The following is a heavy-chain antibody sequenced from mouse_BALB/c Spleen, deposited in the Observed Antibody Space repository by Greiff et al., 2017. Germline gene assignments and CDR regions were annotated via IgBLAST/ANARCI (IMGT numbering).Heavy chain of an antibody. V-gene: IGHV1-18*01. D-gene: IGHD2-3*01. CDR1: GYTFTDYT. Sequence: EVQLQQSGAELVKPGASVKISCKTSGYTFTDYTMHWVKQSPGKSLEWIGAINPNNGGTSYNQKFKGKVTLTVDKSSSTAYMQLRRLTSEDSAVYYCARGGLDCYGAWFDYWGQGTLVTVSA. CDR3: ARGGLDCYGAWFDY. J-gene: IGHJ3*01. CDR2: INPNNGGT.